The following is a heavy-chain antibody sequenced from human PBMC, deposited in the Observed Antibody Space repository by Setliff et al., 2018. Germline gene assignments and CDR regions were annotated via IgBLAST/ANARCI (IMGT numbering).Heavy chain of an antibody. CDR2: VYYSGAA. J-gene: IGHJ4*02. CDR3: AKGGGRYHSDS. Sequence: SETLSLTCAVSGGSVTSHYWSWIRQPPGKGLEFIGYVYYSGAAKYDPSLKSRVTMSVDTSKTQFSLKLNSMTTADTAVYYCAKGGGRYHSDSWGQGTPVTVSS. CDR1: GGSVTSHY. V-gene: IGHV4-59*02. D-gene: IGHD1-1*01.